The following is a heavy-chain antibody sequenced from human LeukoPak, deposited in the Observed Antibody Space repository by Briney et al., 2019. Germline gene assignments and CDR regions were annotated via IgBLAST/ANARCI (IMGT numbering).Heavy chain of an antibody. V-gene: IGHV3-23*01. CDR2: ISNNGGYT. Sequence: GESLRLSYAASGFTFKSAWMNWVRQAPGKGLEWVSAISNNGGYTYYADSVQGRFTISRDNSKSTLCLQMNSLRAEDTAVYYCAKQLGYCSDGSCYFPYWGQGTLVTVSS. D-gene: IGHD2-15*01. CDR1: GFTFKSAW. CDR3: AKQLGYCSDGSCYFPY. J-gene: IGHJ4*02.